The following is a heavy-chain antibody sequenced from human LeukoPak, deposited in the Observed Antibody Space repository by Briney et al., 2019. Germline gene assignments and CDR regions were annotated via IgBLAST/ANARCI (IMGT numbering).Heavy chain of an antibody. CDR1: GFTFSSYS. Sequence: GGSLRLSCAASGFTFSSYSMNWVRQAPGKGLEWVSSISSSSSYIYYADSVKGRFTISRDNAKNSLYPQMNSLRAEDTAVYYCARMVTNGAFDYWGQGTLVTVSS. D-gene: IGHD2-21*02. V-gene: IGHV3-21*01. CDR2: ISSSSSYI. CDR3: ARMVTNGAFDY. J-gene: IGHJ4*02.